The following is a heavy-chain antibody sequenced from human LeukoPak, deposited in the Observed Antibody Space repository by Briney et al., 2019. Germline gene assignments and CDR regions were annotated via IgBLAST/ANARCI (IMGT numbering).Heavy chain of an antibody. D-gene: IGHD5-18*01. V-gene: IGHV3-7*01. CDR1: GFTFSSYA. CDR3: ASTLWFKDY. CDR2: IKQDGSEK. Sequence: PGGSLRLSCAASGFTFSSYAMSWVRQAPGKGLEWVANIKQDGSEKYYVDSVKGRFTISRDNAKNSLYLQMNSLRAEDTAVYYCASTLWFKDYWGQGTLVTVSS. J-gene: IGHJ4*02.